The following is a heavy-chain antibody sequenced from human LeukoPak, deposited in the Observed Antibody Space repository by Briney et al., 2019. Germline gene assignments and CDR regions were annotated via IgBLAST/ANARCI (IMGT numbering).Heavy chain of an antibody. D-gene: IGHD2-21*01. Sequence: PGGSLRLSCAASGFTFSSYTLSWVRQAPGKGLEWVSGISGSGGGTYYADSVKGRFTISRDNSKNTLNLQMDSLRAEDTAVYYCAKGKVNHDGALDAWGQGTLVTVSS. CDR2: ISGSGGGT. CDR3: AKGKVNHDGALDA. V-gene: IGHV3-23*01. J-gene: IGHJ3*01. CDR1: GFTFSSYT.